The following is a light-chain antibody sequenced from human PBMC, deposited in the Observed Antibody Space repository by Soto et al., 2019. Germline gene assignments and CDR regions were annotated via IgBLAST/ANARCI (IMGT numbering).Light chain of an antibody. J-gene: IGLJ1*01. V-gene: IGLV1-44*01. CDR2: DVS. Sequence: QSVLTQPPSASGTPGQRVTISCSGSSSNIGSNTVNWYQHHPGTAPKLIIYDVSSRPSGVSHRFSGSKSGNTASLTISGLQAEDEADYYCSSFSVASPLFGTGTKVTVL. CDR3: SSFSVASPL. CDR1: SSNIGSNT.